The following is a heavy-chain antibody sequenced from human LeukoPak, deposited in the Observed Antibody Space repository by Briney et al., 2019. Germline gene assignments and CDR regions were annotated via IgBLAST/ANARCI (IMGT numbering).Heavy chain of an antibody. D-gene: IGHD3-10*01. J-gene: IGHJ4*02. CDR2: ISSSSSTI. V-gene: IGHV3-48*01. CDR1: GFTFSGFS. CDR3: ARFKLLRTLDF. Sequence: GGSLRLSCAASGFTFSGFSMNWVRQAPGKGLEWVSYISSSSSTIYYADSVKGRFTISRDNAKNSLYLQMNSLRVEDTAMYYCARFKLLRTLDFWGQGTLVTVSS.